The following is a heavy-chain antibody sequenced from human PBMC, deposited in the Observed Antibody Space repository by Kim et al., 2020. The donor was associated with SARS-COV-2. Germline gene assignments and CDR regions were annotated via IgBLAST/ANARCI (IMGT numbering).Heavy chain of an antibody. V-gene: IGHV1-69*01. CDR3: AREGSGQWFGSRNGMDV. J-gene: IGHJ6*02. Sequence: SPGRVTITADESTSTAYMELSSLRSEDTAVYYCAREGSGQWFGSRNGMDVWGQGTTVTVSS. D-gene: IGHD3-10*01.